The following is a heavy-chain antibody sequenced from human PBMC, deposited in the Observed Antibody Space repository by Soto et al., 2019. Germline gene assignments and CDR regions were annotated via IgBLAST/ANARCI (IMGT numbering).Heavy chain of an antibody. CDR3: AKGTGSSEDYFDY. D-gene: IGHD2-2*01. J-gene: IGHJ4*02. V-gene: IGHV3-23*01. Sequence: HPGGSLRLSCAASGFTFSSYAMSWVRQAPGKGLEWVSAISGSGGSTYYADSVKGRFTISRDNSKNTLYMQMNSLRAEDTAVYYCAKGTGSSEDYFDYWGQGTLVTVSS. CDR2: ISGSGGST. CDR1: GFTFSSYA.